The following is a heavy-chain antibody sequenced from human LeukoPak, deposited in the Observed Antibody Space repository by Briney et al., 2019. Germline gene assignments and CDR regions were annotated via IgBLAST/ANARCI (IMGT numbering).Heavy chain of an antibody. Sequence: GSLRLSCAASGFTFSSHSMNWVRQAPGKGLEWIGEISHGGTTNYNPSLRSRVAMSLDRANNQFSLSLTSVTAADTAVYYCTRENRPFCPFAYWGQGVLVTVSS. D-gene: IGHD2/OR15-2a*01. CDR3: TRENRPFCPFAY. CDR2: ISHGGTT. CDR1: GFTFSSHS. V-gene: IGHV4-4*02. J-gene: IGHJ4*02.